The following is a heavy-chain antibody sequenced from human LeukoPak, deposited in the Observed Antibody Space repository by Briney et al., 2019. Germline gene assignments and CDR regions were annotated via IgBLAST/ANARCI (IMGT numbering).Heavy chain of an antibody. V-gene: IGHV3-7*01. D-gene: IGHD3-10*01. CDR2: IKQDGSEK. CDR3: AREEGGYGSGSYYNAAIFDY. CDR1: GFTFSSYW. Sequence: GGSLRLSCAASGFTFSSYWMSWVRQAPGKGLEWVANIKQDGSEKYYVDSVKGRFTISRDNAKNSLYLQMNSPRAEDTAVYYCAREEGGYGSGSYYNAAIFDYWGQGTLVTVSS. J-gene: IGHJ4*02.